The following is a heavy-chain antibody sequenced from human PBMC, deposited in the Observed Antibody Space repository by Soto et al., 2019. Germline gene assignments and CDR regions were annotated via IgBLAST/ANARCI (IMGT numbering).Heavy chain of an antibody. CDR1: GGSISSYY. CDR2: IYYSGST. CDR3: ARFDSYYGSGSYYYNWFDP. J-gene: IGHJ5*02. V-gene: IGHV4-59*01. Sequence: SETLSLTCTVSGGSISSYYWSWIRQPPGKGLEWIGYIYYSGSTNYNPSLKSRVTISVDTSKNQFSLKLSSVTAADTAVYYCARFDSYYGSGSYYYNWFDPWGQGTLVTVS. D-gene: IGHD3-10*01.